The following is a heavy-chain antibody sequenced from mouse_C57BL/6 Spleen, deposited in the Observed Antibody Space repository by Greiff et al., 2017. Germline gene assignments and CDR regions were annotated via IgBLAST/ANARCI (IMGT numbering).Heavy chain of an antibody. CDR1: GYAFSSSW. D-gene: IGHD2-4*01. V-gene: IGHV1-82*01. J-gene: IGHJ2*01. Sequence: QVQLQQSGPELVKPGASVKISCKASGYAFSSSWMNWVKQRPGKGLEWIGRIYPGDGDTNYNGKFKGKATLTADKSSSTAYMQLSSLTSEDSAVYFCARRDDYDGDFDYWGQGTTLTVSS. CDR2: IYPGDGDT. CDR3: ARRDDYDGDFDY.